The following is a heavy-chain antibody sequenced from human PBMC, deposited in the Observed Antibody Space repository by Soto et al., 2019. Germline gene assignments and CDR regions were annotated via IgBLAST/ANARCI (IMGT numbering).Heavy chain of an antibody. CDR3: FVDGSATQGYGDPAFDY. Sequence: EVQLLESGGGLVQPGGSLRLSCAASGFTFSSYAMSWVRQAPGKGLEWVSAISGSGGSTYYADSVKGRFTISRDNSKNTLYLQMNSLRAEDTAVYYCFVDGSATQGYGDPAFDYWGQGTLVTVSS. CDR2: ISGSGGST. V-gene: IGHV3-23*01. CDR1: GFTFSSYA. D-gene: IGHD4-17*01. J-gene: IGHJ4*02.